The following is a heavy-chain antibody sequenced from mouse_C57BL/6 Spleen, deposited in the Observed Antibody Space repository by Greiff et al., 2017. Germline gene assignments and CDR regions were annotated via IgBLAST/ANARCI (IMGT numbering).Heavy chain of an antibody. V-gene: IGHV1-75*01. D-gene: IGHD1-1*02. CDR1: GYTFTDYY. J-gene: IGHJ3*01. CDR3: ARWWSNAFAWFAY. Sequence: QVQLQQSGPELVKPGASVKISCKASGYTFTDYYINWVKQRPGQGLEWIGWIFPGSGSTYYNGKFKVKATLTVDKSSSTAYMLLSSLTSEDSAVSSCARWWSNAFAWFAYWGQSTLVTVAA. CDR2: IFPGSGST.